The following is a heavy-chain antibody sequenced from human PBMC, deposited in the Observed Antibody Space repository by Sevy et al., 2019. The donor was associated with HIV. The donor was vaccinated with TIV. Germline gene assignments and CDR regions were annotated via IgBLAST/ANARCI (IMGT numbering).Heavy chain of an antibody. CDR3: VKSEGRAMGLLEC. CDR1: GFTSTTCA. CDR2: ISGSGSGSST. J-gene: IGHJ4*02. D-gene: IGHD5-18*01. Sequence: GGSLRLSCAASGFTSTTCAMNWVRQAPGKGLEWVSGISGSGSGSSTYYADSVKGRFTISRHNSKNTLYLQMNSLRAEDTAVYYCVKSEGRAMGLLECWGQGTLVTVSS. V-gene: IGHV3-23*01.